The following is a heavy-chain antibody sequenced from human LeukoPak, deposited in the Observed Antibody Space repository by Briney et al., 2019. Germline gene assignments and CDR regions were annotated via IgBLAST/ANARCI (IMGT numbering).Heavy chain of an antibody. D-gene: IGHD3-22*01. J-gene: IGHJ5*02. CDR1: GFTFSSYG. CDR2: IWYDGSNK. V-gene: IGHV3-33*01. Sequence: GGSLRLSCAASGFTFSSYGMHSVRQAPGKGLEWVAVIWYDGSNKYYADSVKGRFTISRENSRNTLYRQMNSLRAEETTVYYCARDRYYYDSSGYYFRWFDPWGQGTLVTVSS. CDR3: ARDRYYYDSSGYYFRWFDP.